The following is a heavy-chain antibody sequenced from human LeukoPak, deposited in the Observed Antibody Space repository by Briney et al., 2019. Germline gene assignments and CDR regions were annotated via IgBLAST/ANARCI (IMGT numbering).Heavy chain of an antibody. Sequence: GGSLRLSCAASGFTFSDHYMAWVRQAPGKGLEWVGRTRNKANSYTTEYAASVKGRFTISRDDSKNSLYLQMNSLKTEDTAVYYCARGYGSDYYYGMDVWGQGTTVTVSS. D-gene: IGHD6-19*01. CDR1: GFTFSDHY. J-gene: IGHJ6*02. V-gene: IGHV3-72*01. CDR3: ARGYGSDYYYGMDV. CDR2: TRNKANSYTT.